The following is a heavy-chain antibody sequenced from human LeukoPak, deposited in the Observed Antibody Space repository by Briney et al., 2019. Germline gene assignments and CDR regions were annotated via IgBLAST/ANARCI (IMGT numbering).Heavy chain of an antibody. CDR1: GFTFRTYG. D-gene: IGHD3-16*01. CDR2: IRYDGSDK. CDR3: AKRADYYDSSRALYDAFDL. Sequence: GGSLRLSCAASGFTFRTYGMHWVRQAPGKGLEWVTFIRYDGSDKYYADSVKGRFTISRDNSKNTLFLQMNSLRVADTAVYYCAKRADYYDSSRALYDAFDLWGQGTMVTASS. V-gene: IGHV3-30*02. J-gene: IGHJ3*01.